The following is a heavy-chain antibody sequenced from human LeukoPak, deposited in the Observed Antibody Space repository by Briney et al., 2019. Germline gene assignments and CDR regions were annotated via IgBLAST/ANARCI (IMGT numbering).Heavy chain of an antibody. CDR1: GGSISSYY. V-gene: IGHV4-4*07. J-gene: IGHJ4*02. CDR3: ARDVSNGIAAAAHLDY. Sequence: SETLSPTCTVSGGSISSYYWSWIRQPAGKGLEWIGRIYTSGSTNYNPSLKSRVTMSVDTSKNQFSLKLSSVTAADTAVYYCARDVSNGIAAAAHLDYWGQGTLVTVSS. CDR2: IYTSGST. D-gene: IGHD6-13*01.